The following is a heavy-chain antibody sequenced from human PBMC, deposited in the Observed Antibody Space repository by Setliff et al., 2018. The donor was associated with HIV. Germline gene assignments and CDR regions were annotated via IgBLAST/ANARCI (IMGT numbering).Heavy chain of an antibody. CDR2: ISSSSSTI. D-gene: IGHD3-9*01. V-gene: IGHV3-48*01. J-gene: IGHJ4*02. CDR3: AREDVMTGYSFDY. CDR1: GFTLTSYS. Sequence: GGSLRLSCAASGFTLTSYSMTWVRQAPGKGLEWVSFISSSSSTIYYADSVKGRFTISRDNANNTLFLQMNSLRPEDTAVYYCAREDVMTGYSFDYWGRERWSPSPQ.